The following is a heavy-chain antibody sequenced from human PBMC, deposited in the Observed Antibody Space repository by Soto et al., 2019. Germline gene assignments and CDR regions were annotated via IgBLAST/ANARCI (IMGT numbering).Heavy chain of an antibody. CDR1: GYSCTSYL. Sequence: ESLKLSCQGSGYSCTSYLVGLVLKMPGKGLEWMGIIYPGDSDTRYSPSFQGQVTISADKSIGTAYLQWESLKASDTATYYCTRTGFSSSWYRMDVCGQRTTLTVSS. D-gene: IGHD6-13*01. CDR3: TRTGFSSSWYRMDV. V-gene: IGHV5-51*01. J-gene: IGHJ6*02. CDR2: IYPGDSDT.